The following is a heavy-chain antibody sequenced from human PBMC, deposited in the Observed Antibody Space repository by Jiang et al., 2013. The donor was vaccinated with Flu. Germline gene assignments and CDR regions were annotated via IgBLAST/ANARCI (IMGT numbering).Heavy chain of an antibody. D-gene: IGHD3-9*01. Sequence: GVVQPRGVLRLSCAASGFTFSYYAMHWVRQAPGKGLEWVHLSGMNGSNNTIADSVKGRFTVSRDNSKNTLYLQMNSLRAEDTALYYCETTLRGSTYDTYLLDFWGQGTLVSVS. CDR3: ETTLRGSTYDTYLLDF. CDR2: SGMNGSN. J-gene: IGHJ4*02. CDR1: GFTFSYYA. V-gene: IGHV3-30*02.